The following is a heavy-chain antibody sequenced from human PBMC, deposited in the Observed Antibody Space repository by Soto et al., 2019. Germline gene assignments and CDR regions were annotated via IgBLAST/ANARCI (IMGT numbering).Heavy chain of an antibody. Sequence: PSETLSLTCAVYGGSFRGYYWSWIRQPPGKGLEWIGEINHSGSTNYNPSLKSRVTISVDTSKNQFSLKLSSVTAADTAVYYCARDRHYYDSSGYYYYYYGMDVWCQGTTVT. CDR1: GGSFRGYY. J-gene: IGHJ6*02. CDR3: ARDRHYYDSSGYYYYYYGMDV. D-gene: IGHD3-22*01. CDR2: INHSGST. V-gene: IGHV4-34*01.